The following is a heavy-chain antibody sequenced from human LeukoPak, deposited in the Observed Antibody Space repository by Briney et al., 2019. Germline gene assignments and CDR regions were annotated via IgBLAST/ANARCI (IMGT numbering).Heavy chain of an antibody. CDR1: GYTFTGYY. D-gene: IGHD3-10*01. Sequence: RRASVKVSCKASGYTFTGYYMHWVRQAPGQGLEWMGWINPNSGGTNYAQKFQGRVTMTRDTSISTAYMELSRLRSDDTAVYYCARVAVRPLGFGELFPRAVYGMDVWGQGTTVTVSS. J-gene: IGHJ6*02. V-gene: IGHV1-2*02. CDR2: INPNSGGT. CDR3: ARVAVRPLGFGELFPRAVYGMDV.